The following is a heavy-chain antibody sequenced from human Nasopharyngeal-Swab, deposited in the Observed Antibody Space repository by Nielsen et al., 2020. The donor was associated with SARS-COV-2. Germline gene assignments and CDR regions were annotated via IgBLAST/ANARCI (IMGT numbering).Heavy chain of an antibody. J-gene: IGHJ4*02. V-gene: IGHV1-46*03. D-gene: IGHD2-15*01. CDR3: ARIGVVVAATYFDY. CDR2: INPSGGST. Sequence: WVRQAPGQGLEWMGIINPSGGSTSYAQKFQGRVTMTRDTSTSTVYMELSSLRSEDTAVYYCARIGVVVAATYFDYWGQGTLVTVSS.